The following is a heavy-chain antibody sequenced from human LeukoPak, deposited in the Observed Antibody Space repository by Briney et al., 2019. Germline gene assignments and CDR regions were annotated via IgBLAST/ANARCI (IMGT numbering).Heavy chain of an antibody. CDR2: IRYDGSNK. CDR3: ANARGPYSSGWYGDYYYYMDV. D-gene: IGHD6-19*01. J-gene: IGHJ6*03. CDR1: GFTFSSYG. Sequence: GGSLRLSRAASGFTFSSYGMHWVRQAPGKGLEWVAFIRYDGSNKYYADSVKGRFTISRDNSKNTLYLQMNSLRAEDTAVYYCANARGPYSSGWYGDYYYYMDVWGKGTTVTISS. V-gene: IGHV3-30*02.